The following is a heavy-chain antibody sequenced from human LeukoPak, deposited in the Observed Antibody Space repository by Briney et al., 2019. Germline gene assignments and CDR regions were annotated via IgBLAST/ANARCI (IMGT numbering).Heavy chain of an antibody. D-gene: IGHD6-13*01. CDR1: GFTFSSYW. Sequence: GGYLRLSCAASGFTFSSYWMSWVRQAPGKGLEWVARIKKDGSEKKYVDSVKGRFTISRDNDKNSLDLQMNSLTTDDTAMYFCVRGQDDSSWYRHFQHWGQGTLVTVSS. CDR3: VRGQDDSSWYRHFQH. J-gene: IGHJ1*01. V-gene: IGHV3-7*01. CDR2: IKKDGSEK.